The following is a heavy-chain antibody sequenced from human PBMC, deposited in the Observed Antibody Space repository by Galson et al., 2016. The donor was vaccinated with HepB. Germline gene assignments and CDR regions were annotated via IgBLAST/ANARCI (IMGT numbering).Heavy chain of an antibody. V-gene: IGHV1-69*10. D-gene: IGHD2-21*02. CDR3: ATAFCGGDCYHTPQDY. Sequence: SVKVSCKASGGNFNTYVIDWVRQTPGQGLEWMGGIIPMFGLAHYSQTFQGRVTLTADKSTSTAHMELNNLRPEDTAVYYCATAFCGGDCYHTPQDYWGQGTLVTVSS. CDR1: GGNFNTYV. J-gene: IGHJ4*02. CDR2: IIPMFGLA.